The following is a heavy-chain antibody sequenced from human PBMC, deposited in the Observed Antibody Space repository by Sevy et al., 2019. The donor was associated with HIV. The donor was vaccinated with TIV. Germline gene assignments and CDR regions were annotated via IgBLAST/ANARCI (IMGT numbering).Heavy chain of an antibody. J-gene: IGHJ4*02. V-gene: IGHV3-23*01. D-gene: IGHD3-10*01. Sequence: GGSLRLSCAASGFTFAKYSMSWVRQAPGKGLEWLSTFSFGCGRINYADSVKGRFTMSRDDAKNTLFLQMNSLRAEDPATYFCAGAGCIHPDDYWGQGTLVTVSS. CDR2: FSFGCGRI. CDR3: AGAGCIHPDDY. CDR1: GFTFAKYS.